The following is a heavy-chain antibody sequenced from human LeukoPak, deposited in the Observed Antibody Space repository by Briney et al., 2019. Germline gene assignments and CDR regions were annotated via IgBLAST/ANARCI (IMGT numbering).Heavy chain of an antibody. CDR2: ISWNSGSI. CDR1: GFTFDDYA. CDR3: AKDSEYSSTHSGVNFDY. D-gene: IGHD6-6*01. V-gene: IGHV3-9*01. J-gene: IGHJ4*02. Sequence: GGSLRLSCAASGFTFDDYAMHWVRQAPGRGLEWVSGISWNSGSIGYADSVKGRFTISRDNAKNSLYLQMNSLRAEDTALYYCAKDSEYSSTHSGVNFDYWGQGTLVTVSS.